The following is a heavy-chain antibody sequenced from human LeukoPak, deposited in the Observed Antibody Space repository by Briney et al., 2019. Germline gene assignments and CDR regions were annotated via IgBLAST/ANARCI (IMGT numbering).Heavy chain of an antibody. CDR1: GGSISSYY. Sequence: KPSETLSLTCTVSGGSISSYYWSWIRQAPGKGLEWIGYIYYSGSTNYNPSLKSRVTISVDTSKNQFSLKLSSVTAADTAVYYCARGNGDYPYYYYYGMDVWGQGTTVTVSS. CDR2: IYYSGST. J-gene: IGHJ6*02. CDR3: ARGNGDYPYYYYYGMDV. D-gene: IGHD4-17*01. V-gene: IGHV4-59*12.